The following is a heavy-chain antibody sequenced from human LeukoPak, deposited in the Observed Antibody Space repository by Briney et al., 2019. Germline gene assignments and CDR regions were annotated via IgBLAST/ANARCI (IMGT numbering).Heavy chain of an antibody. CDR1: GFTFSNAW. V-gene: IGHV3-15*07. Sequence: GGSLRLSCATSGFTFSNAWMNWVRQAPGKGLEWVGRIRSNSDGGTIDYAAPVKGRFTLSRDDSKTTLYLQMNSLRTEDTAVYYCATDFYDSTWGQGTLVTVSS. CDR2: IRSNSDGGTI. CDR3: ATDFYDST. D-gene: IGHD3-22*01. J-gene: IGHJ5*02.